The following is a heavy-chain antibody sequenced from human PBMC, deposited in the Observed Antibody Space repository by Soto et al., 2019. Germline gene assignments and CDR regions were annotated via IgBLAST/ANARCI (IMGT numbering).Heavy chain of an antibody. J-gene: IGHJ4*02. CDR2: IYYTGRT. Sequence: PGTLSLSRTVSGGSVNSDDYYGSWLRQPPGKGLEWIGYIYYTGRTNYNPSLMSRVTISLDASRNQFSLKLSSVTAADSAVFYCAREYSNSPEAFDSWGQGTLVTVSS. V-gene: IGHV4-61*08. CDR1: GGSVNSDDYY. CDR3: AREYSNSPEAFDS. D-gene: IGHD1-26*01.